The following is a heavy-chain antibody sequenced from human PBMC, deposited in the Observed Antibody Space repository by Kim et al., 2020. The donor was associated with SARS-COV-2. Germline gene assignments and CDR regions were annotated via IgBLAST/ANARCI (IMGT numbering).Heavy chain of an antibody. Sequence: SETLSLSCTVSGASISSSSSYWGWIRQPPGKGLEWIGSLHYGGTTYYNPSLKSRITVSVDTSKNQFSLKLSSATAADTATYYCVKQELRSLWFGALGDFDSGGQDSLDAVSS. J-gene: IGHJ5*01. V-gene: IGHV4-39*01. CDR3: VKQELRSLWFGALGDFDS. CDR2: LHYGGTT. D-gene: IGHD3-10*01. CDR1: GASISSSSSY.